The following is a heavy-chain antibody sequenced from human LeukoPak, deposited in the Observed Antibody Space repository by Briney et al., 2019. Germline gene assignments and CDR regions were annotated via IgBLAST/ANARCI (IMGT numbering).Heavy chain of an antibody. J-gene: IGHJ4*02. V-gene: IGHV1-46*01. Sequence: ASVKVSCKASGYTFTSYYTHWVRQAPGQGLEWMGIINSSGGFTSYVQKFQGRVTVTRDTSTSTVYMEVSSLKSEDTAVYYCARGSGSSNYLADYWGQGTLVTVSS. CDR1: GYTFTSYY. D-gene: IGHD6-13*01. CDR2: INSSGGFT. CDR3: ARGSGSSNYLADY.